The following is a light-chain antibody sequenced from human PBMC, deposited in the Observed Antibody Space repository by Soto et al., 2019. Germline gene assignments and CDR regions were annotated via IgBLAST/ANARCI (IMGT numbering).Light chain of an antibody. J-gene: IGLJ1*01. CDR2: DVS. V-gene: IGLV2-14*01. CDR3: SSYATSSPYV. CDR1: SSDVGGYNY. Sequence: QSVLTQPASVPGSPGQSITISCTGTSSDVGGYNYVSWYQQHPGKAPKLMIYDVSNRPSGVSNRFSGPKSGNTASLTISGLQAEDEADYYWSSYATSSPYVFGTGTKVTVL.